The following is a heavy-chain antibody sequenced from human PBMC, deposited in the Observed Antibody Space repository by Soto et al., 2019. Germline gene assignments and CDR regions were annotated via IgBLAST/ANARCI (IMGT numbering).Heavy chain of an antibody. J-gene: IGHJ6*02. Sequence: GGSLRLSCAASGFTFSSYSMNWVRQAPGKGLEWVSYISSSSSTIYYADSVKGRFTISRDNAKNSLYLQMNSLRDEDTAVYYCARGLIVGATLGKDPGPGLGMDVWGQGTTVTVSS. D-gene: IGHD1-26*01. CDR1: GFTFSSYS. V-gene: IGHV3-48*02. CDR3: ARGLIVGATLGKDPGPGLGMDV. CDR2: ISSSSSTI.